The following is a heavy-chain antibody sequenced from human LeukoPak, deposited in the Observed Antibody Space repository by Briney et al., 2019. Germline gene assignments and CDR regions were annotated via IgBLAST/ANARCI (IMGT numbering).Heavy chain of an antibody. D-gene: IGHD2-21*02. Sequence: GGSLRLSCAASGFTFSSYGMSWVRQAPGKGLEWVSAISGSGGSTYYADSVRGRFTISRDNSKNTLYLQMNSLRAEDTGLYYCARGRYIVGVTDAFDIWGQGTMVTVSS. CDR3: ARGRYIVGVTDAFDI. CDR2: ISGSGGST. V-gene: IGHV3-23*01. J-gene: IGHJ3*02. CDR1: GFTFSSYG.